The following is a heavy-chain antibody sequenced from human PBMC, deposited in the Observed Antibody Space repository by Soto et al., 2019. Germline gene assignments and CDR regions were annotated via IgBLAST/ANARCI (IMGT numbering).Heavy chain of an antibody. CDR1: GYIVRNFG. V-gene: IGHV1-18*01. J-gene: IGHJ6*01. CDR3: ARDKGYGFGWSSSSGMDV. Sequence: ASVKVSCKAAGYIVRNFGLSWVRQAPGQGLECMGWISGYNGNTNSAEKFQDRVTMTTDTPTSTAYMEVRSLTSDDTAVYYCARDKGYGFGWSSSSGMDVWGQGTTVTVSS. CDR2: ISGYNGNT. D-gene: IGHD5-18*01.